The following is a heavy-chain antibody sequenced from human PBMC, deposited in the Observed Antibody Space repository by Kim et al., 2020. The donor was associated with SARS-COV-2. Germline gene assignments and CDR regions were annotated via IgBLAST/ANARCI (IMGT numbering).Heavy chain of an antibody. J-gene: IGHJ4*01. CDR1: GGSFSGYY. D-gene: IGHD2-21*01. Sequence: SETLSLTCAVYGGSFSGYYWSWIRQPPGKGLEWIGEINHSGSTNYNPSLKSRVTISVDTSKNQFSLKLSSVTAADTAVYYCARDRVAPYWGQGTLVTVSS. CDR2: INHSGST. V-gene: IGHV4-34*01. CDR3: ARDRVAPY.